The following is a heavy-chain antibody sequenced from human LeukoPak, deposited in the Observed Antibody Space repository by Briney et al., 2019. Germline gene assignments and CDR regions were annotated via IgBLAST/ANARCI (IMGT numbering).Heavy chain of an antibody. CDR1: GFTFSSYG. J-gene: IGHJ4*02. V-gene: IGHV3-30*18. CDR2: ISKDGSDK. Sequence: GGSLRLSCVASGFTFSSYGMHWVRQAPGKGLEWVAVISKDGSDKYYADSVKGRFTISRDNSKNTLYLQMNSLRAEDTAVYYCAKEGTGIHFDYWGQGTLVTVSS. CDR3: AKEGTGIHFDY. D-gene: IGHD1-1*01.